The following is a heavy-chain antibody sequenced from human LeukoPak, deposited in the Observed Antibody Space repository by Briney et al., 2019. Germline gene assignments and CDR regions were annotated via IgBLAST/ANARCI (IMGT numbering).Heavy chain of an antibody. CDR2: IYHSGST. D-gene: IGHD3-3*01. J-gene: IGHJ4*02. Sequence: SETLSLTCTVSGGSISNSGYYWTWIRQPPGKGLEWIGYIYHSGSTYYNPSLKSRVTISLDRSNNQFSLKLSSVTAADTAVYYCARHASPYDFWSGYYPTYFDYWGQGTLVTVSS. CDR1: GGSISNSGYY. CDR3: ARHASPYDFWSGYYPTYFDY. V-gene: IGHV4-30-2*01.